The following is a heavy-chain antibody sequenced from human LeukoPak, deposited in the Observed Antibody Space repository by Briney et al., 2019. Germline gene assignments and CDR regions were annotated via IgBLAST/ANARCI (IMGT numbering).Heavy chain of an antibody. Sequence: GGSLRLSCAASGFTFRNYNMHWVRQPPGKGLEWVAFIRNDGGNKNYADSVKGRFTISRDNSKNTLFLQMNRLRPEDTALYYCGKDGVGGYYSWGGDYWGQGTLVTVSS. CDR3: GKDGVGGYYSWGGDY. V-gene: IGHV3-30*02. CDR2: IRNDGGNK. CDR1: GFTFRNYN. J-gene: IGHJ4*02. D-gene: IGHD2-15*01.